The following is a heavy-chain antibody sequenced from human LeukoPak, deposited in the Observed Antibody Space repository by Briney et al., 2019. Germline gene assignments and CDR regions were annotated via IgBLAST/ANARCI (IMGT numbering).Heavy chain of an antibody. D-gene: IGHD5-18*01. V-gene: IGHV4-59*01. Sequence: SETLSLTCTVSGGSISSYYWSWIRQPPGKGLEWIGYIYYSGSTNYNPSLKSRVTISVDTSKNQFSLKLSSVSAAATAEYSCGSGGYSYGFDYWGQGTLVTVSS. CDR3: GSGGYSYGFDY. CDR1: GGSISSYY. J-gene: IGHJ4*02. CDR2: IYYSGST.